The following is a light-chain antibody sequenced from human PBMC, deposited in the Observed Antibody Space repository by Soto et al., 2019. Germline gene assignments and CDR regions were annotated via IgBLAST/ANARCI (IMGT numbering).Light chain of an antibody. CDR3: QQYNDYSWT. CDR1: QSIGIW. V-gene: IGKV1-5*03. J-gene: IGKJ1*01. CDR2: KAS. Sequence: IHMTQSPSTLSASVGDRVAITCRASQSIGIWLARYQKKPGKAPRFLIYKASTLQTGVPSRFSGSGSGTEFTLTISSLQPDDFATYYCQQYNDYSWTFGQGTKVEIK.